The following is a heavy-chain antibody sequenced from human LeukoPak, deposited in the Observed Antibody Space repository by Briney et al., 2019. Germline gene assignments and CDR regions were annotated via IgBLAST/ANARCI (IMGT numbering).Heavy chain of an antibody. Sequence: SVKVSCKASVGTFSSYAISWVRQGPGQGLEWMGGIIPIFGTANYAQKLRGRVTITADKSTSTAYMELSSLRSADTAVYYCAKGPRRQLWSGYYYYMDVWGKGTTVTVSS. CDR1: VGTFSSYA. D-gene: IGHD5-18*01. J-gene: IGHJ6*03. V-gene: IGHV1-69*06. CDR3: AKGPRRQLWSGYYYYMDV. CDR2: IIPIFGTA.